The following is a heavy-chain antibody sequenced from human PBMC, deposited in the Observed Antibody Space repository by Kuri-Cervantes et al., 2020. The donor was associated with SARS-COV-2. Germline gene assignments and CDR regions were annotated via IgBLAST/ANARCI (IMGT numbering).Heavy chain of an antibody. CDR3: ARGMVRGIIQYYYYAMDV. CDR1: VYTFSSYY. V-gene: IGHV1-2*04. Sequence: ASVKVSCKASVYTFSSYYMYWVRQAPGQGLEGMGWINPNSGGTNYAQNFQGWVTMTRDTSISTAYMELSRLRSDDTAVYYCARGMVRGIIQYYYYAMDVWGQGTTVTVSS. J-gene: IGHJ6*02. D-gene: IGHD3-10*01. CDR2: INPNSGGT.